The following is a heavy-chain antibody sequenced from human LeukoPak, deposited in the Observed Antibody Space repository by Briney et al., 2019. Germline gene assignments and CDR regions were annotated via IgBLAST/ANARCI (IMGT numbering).Heavy chain of an antibody. V-gene: IGHV4-38-2*02. D-gene: IGHD2-15*01. Sequence: PSETLSLTCTVSGYSISSGYYWGWIRQPPGKGLEWIGSVYHSGSTYYNPSLKSRVTISVDTSKNQFSLKLSSVTAADTAVYYCARRPYCSGGSCYESYYFDYWGQGTLVTVSS. CDR2: VYHSGST. J-gene: IGHJ4*02. CDR3: ARRPYCSGGSCYESYYFDY. CDR1: GYSISSGYY.